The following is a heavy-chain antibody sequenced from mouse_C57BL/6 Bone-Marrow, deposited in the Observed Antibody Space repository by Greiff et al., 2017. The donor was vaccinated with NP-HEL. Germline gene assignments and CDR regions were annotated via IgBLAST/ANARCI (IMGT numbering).Heavy chain of an antibody. CDR1: GYTFTSYG. J-gene: IGHJ3*01. CDR2: IYPRSGNT. CDR3: ASLPY. Sequence: QVQLLQSGAELARPGASVKLSCTASGYTFTSYGISWVKQRPGQGLEWIGEIYPRSGNTYYNEKFKGKATLTADKSSSTAYMELRSLTSEDSAVYFCASLPYWGQGTLVTVSA. V-gene: IGHV1-81*01.